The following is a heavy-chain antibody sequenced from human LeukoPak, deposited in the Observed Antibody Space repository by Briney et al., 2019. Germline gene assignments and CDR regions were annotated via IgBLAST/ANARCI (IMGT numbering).Heavy chain of an antibody. CDR3: ARDYDFWSGYPKYYFDY. CDR2: INPNSGGT. CDR1: GYTFTGYY. D-gene: IGHD3-3*01. J-gene: IGHJ4*02. V-gene: IGHV1-2*02. Sequence: ASVKVSCKASGYTFTGYYRHCVRQAPGQGLEWMGWINPNSGGTNYAQKFQGRVTMTRDTSISTAYMELSRLRSDDTAVYCCARDYDFWSGYPKYYFDYWGQVTLVTVSS.